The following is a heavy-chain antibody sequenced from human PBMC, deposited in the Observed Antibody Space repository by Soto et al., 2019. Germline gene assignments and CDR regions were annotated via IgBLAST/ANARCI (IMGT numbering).Heavy chain of an antibody. CDR3: ARHRQQLDTNWFDP. V-gene: IGHV4-39*01. J-gene: IGHJ5*02. D-gene: IGHD6-13*01. CDR1: GGSISSSSYY. Sequence: QLQLQESGPGLVKPSETLSLTCTVSGGSISSSSYYWGWIRQPPGKGLEWIGSIYYSGSTYYNPSLKSRVTRSVDTSKNQFSLKLSSVTAADTAVYYCARHRQQLDTNWFDPWGQGTLVTVSS. CDR2: IYYSGST.